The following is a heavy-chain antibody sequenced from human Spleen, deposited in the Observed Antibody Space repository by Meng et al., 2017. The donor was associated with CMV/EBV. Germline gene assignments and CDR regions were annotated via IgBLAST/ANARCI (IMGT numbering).Heavy chain of an antibody. CDR1: GFTFSNAW. Sequence: CAASGFTFSNAWMSWVRQAPGKGLEWVGRIKSKTDGGTTDYAAPVKSRFTISRDDSKNTLCLQMNSMKTEDTAVYYCTTGGGYGNFDYWGQGTLVTVSS. CDR2: IKSKTDGGTT. CDR3: TTGGGYGNFDY. D-gene: IGHD4-17*01. V-gene: IGHV3-15*01. J-gene: IGHJ4*02.